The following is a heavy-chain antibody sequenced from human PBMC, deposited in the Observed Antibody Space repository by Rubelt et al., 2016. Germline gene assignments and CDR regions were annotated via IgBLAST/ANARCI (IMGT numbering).Heavy chain of an antibody. J-gene: IGHJ1*01. Sequence: QLQLQESGPGLVKPSETLSLTCSVSGGSINRSSYYWGWIRQPPGKGLEWIGSIYYSGSTYYNQSLKRGVTISVETSKNQCSLKLSSWTAADTAVYYCARDYSGSGWFQYFQHWGQGTQVTVSS. CDR2: IYYSGST. V-gene: IGHV4-39*07. CDR3: ARDYSGSGWFQYFQH. D-gene: IGHD6-19*01. CDR1: GGSINRSSYY.